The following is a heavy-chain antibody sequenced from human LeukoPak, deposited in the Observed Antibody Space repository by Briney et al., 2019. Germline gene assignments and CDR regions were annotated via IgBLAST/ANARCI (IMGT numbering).Heavy chain of an antibody. CDR2: INHSGST. V-gene: IGHV4-34*01. D-gene: IGHD3-16*01. Sequence: PSETLSLTCAVYGGSFSGYYWSWIRQPPGKGLEWIGEINHSGSTNYNPSLKGRVTISVDTSKNQFSLKLSSVTAADTAVYYCARERRLGIPSYYYMDVWGKGTTVTVSS. CDR1: GGSFSGYY. CDR3: ARERRLGIPSYYYMDV. J-gene: IGHJ6*03.